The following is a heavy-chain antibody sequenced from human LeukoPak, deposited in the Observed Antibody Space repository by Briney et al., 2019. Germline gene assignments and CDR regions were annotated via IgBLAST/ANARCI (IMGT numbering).Heavy chain of an antibody. CDR1: GSSISSYY. J-gene: IGHJ6*04. Sequence: SETLSLTCTVSGSSISSYYWSWIRQPPGKRLEWIGYIYYSGSTNYNPSLKSRVTISVDTSKNQFSLKPSSVTAADTAVYYCARDGEGYCSGGSCYQSYYYGMDVWGKGTTVTVSS. CDR3: ARDGEGYCSGGSCYQSYYYGMDV. D-gene: IGHD2-15*01. CDR2: IYYSGST. V-gene: IGHV4-59*01.